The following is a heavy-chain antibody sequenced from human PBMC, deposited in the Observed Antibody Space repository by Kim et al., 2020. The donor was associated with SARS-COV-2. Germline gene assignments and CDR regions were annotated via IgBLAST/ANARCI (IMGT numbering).Heavy chain of an antibody. D-gene: IGHD6-19*01. J-gene: IGHJ4*02. CDR2: IYYSGST. CDR1: GGSISSSSYY. Sequence: SETLSLTCTVSGGSISSSSYYWGWIRQPPGKGLEWIGSIYYSGSTYSNPSLKSRVTISVDTSKNQFSLKLSSVTAADTAVYYCARHIRGGIAVAGGDYFDYWGQGTLVTVSS. V-gene: IGHV4-39*01. CDR3: ARHIRGGIAVAGGDYFDY.